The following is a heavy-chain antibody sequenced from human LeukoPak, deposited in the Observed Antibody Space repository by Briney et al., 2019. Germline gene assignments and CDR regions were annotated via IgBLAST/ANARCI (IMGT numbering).Heavy chain of an antibody. CDR2: IFYSGST. CDR3: ARGEDFERYYLAY. D-gene: IGHD3-9*01. V-gene: IGHV4-39*07. CDR1: GGSISTSSYY. Sequence: SETLSLTCTVSGGSISTSSYYWGWVRQPPGKGLEWIGNIFYSGSTYYSPSLKSRVTISLDTSRNQFSLKLNSVTAADTAVYFCARGEDFERYYLAYWGQGTLVTVSS. J-gene: IGHJ4*02.